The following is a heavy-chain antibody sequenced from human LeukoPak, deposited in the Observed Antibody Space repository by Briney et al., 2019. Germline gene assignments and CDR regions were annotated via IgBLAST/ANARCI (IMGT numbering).Heavy chain of an antibody. J-gene: IGHJ4*02. CDR2: IKEEGSQK. CDR3: TRDQT. CDR1: LGSHW. V-gene: IGHV3-7*01. Sequence: HPGGSLRLSCVGALGSHWMGWVRQAPGKGLEWVANIKEEGSQKYYMDSVKGRFTISKDNAKSSLFLQMNNLRVEDTAVYYCTRDQTWGQGTLVTVSS.